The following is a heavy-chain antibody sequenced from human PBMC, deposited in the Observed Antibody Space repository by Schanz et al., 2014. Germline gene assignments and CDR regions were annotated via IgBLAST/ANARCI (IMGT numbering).Heavy chain of an antibody. Sequence: DVQLLESGGGLVQPGGSLRLSCAASGFTFSSYSMNWVRQAPGKGLEWVSSISHSGGSKYYADSVEGRFTISRDNSRNTLYLQMNSLRTEDTAVYYCASPSGYSDYGTYFDFWGQGTLVTVSS. V-gene: IGHV3-23*01. D-gene: IGHD5-12*01. CDR1: GFTFSSYS. CDR2: ISHSGGSK. CDR3: ASPSGYSDYGTYFDF. J-gene: IGHJ4*02.